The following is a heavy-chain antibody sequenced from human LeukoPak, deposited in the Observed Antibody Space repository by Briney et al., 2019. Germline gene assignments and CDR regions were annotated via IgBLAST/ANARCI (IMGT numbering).Heavy chain of an antibody. D-gene: IGHD5-18*01. CDR1: GFTFSSYG. CDR2: ISYDGSNK. V-gene: IGHV3-30*03. J-gene: IGHJ4*02. CDR3: AGVTDGY. Sequence: GSLRLSCAASGFTFSSYGMHWVRQAPGKGLEGVAVISYDGSNKYYADSVKGRFTISRDSSKNTLYLQMNSLRAEDTAVYYCAGVTDGYWGQGTLVTVSS.